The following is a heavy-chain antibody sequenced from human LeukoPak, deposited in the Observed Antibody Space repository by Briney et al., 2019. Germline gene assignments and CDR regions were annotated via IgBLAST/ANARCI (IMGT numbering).Heavy chain of an antibody. Sequence: GGSLRLSCAASGFSLSNYGMHWGRQAPGKGLEWVAALLYDGNTKHYADSVKGRFTISRDISKNTFYLQMNSLTAEDTAVYYCARDHRPEIQYYYMDVWGKGTTVAVSS. CDR2: LLYDGNTK. J-gene: IGHJ6*03. V-gene: IGHV3-33*01. CDR3: ARDHRPEIQYYYMDV. D-gene: IGHD1-14*01. CDR1: GFSLSNYG.